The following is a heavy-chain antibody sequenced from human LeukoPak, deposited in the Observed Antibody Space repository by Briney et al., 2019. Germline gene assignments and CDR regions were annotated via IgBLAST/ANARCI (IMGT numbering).Heavy chain of an antibody. CDR3: ARDTRTSCYEGPSCWAFDI. CDR1: GVTFSSYA. D-gene: IGHD2-2*01. Sequence: GGSLRLSCAASGVTFSSYAMSSVRGTPGEGLGWVSAISGSGGSTYYADSVKGRFTISRDNAKNSLYLQMNSLRAEDTAVYYCARDTRTSCYEGPSCWAFDIWGQGTMVTVSS. J-gene: IGHJ3*02. V-gene: IGHV3-23*01. CDR2: ISGSGGST.